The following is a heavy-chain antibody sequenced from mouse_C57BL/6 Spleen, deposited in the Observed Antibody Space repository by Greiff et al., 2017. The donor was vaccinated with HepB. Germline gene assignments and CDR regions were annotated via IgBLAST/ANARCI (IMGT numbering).Heavy chain of an antibody. Sequence: QVQLQQSGPELVKPGASVKISCKASGYAFSSSWMNWVKQRPGKGLEWIGRIYPGDGDTNYNGKFKGKATLTADKSSSTAYMQLSSLTSEDSAVYVCARDYSTTVVGYYAMDYWGQGTSVTVSS. CDR1: GYAFSSSW. CDR2: IYPGDGDT. J-gene: IGHJ4*01. V-gene: IGHV1-82*01. CDR3: ARDYSTTVVGYYAMDY. D-gene: IGHD1-1*01.